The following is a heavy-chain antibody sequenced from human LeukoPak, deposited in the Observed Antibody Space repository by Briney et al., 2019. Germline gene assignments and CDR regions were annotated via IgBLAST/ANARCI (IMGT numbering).Heavy chain of an antibody. CDR1: GFTFSTYN. CDR2: ISISSNYI. CDR3: ARDVGASAPDAFDI. D-gene: IGHD1-26*01. J-gene: IGHJ3*02. Sequence: GGSLRLSCAASGFTFSTYNMNWVRQAPGKGLEWVSSISISSNYIYYADSVKGRFTISRDNAKNSLYLQMNSLRAEDTDVYYCARDVGASAPDAFDIWGQGTMVTVSS. V-gene: IGHV3-21*01.